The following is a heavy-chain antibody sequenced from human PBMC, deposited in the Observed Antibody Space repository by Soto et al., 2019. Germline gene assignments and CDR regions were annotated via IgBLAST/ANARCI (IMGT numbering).Heavy chain of an antibody. D-gene: IGHD6-19*01. CDR1: GFTFSSYS. CDR2: ISSSGSCT. CDR3: AKWRAHTPAVAGTAESFDP. J-gene: IGHJ5*02. Sequence: PGGSLRLSCAASGFTFSSYSMNWVRQAPGKGLEWVSAISSSGSCTYYADSVKGRFTISRDKSKNTLYLQMNSLRAEDTAVYYCAKWRAHTPAVAGTAESFDPWGQGTLVTVSS. V-gene: IGHV3-23*01.